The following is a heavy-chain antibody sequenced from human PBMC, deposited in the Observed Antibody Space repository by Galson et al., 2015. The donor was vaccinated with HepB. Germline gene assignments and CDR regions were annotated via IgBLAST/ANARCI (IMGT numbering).Heavy chain of an antibody. Sequence: SLRLSCAASGFTFSSYEMNWVRQAPGKGLEWVSYISSSGSTIYYADSVKGRFTISRDNAKNSLYLQMNSLRAEDTAVYYCAREADDSSGYPGMDVWGQGTTVTVSS. D-gene: IGHD3-22*01. CDR2: ISSSGSTI. CDR3: AREADDSSGYPGMDV. V-gene: IGHV3-48*03. CDR1: GFTFSSYE. J-gene: IGHJ6*02.